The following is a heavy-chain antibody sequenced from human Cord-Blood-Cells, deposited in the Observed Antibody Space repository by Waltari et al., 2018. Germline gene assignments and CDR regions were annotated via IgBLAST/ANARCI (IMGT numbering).Heavy chain of an antibody. D-gene: IGHD3-22*01. CDR2: IYYRGST. CDR1: GGSIRSSSYS. Sequence: QLQLQESGPGLVKPSETLSLPCTVSGGSIRSSSYSWGWIRQPPGKGLEWIGSIYYRGSTYYNPSLKSRVTISVDTSKNQFSLKLSSVTAADTAVYYCARFDSSGYYFDYWGQGTLVTVSS. V-gene: IGHV4-39*07. J-gene: IGHJ4*02. CDR3: ARFDSSGYYFDY.